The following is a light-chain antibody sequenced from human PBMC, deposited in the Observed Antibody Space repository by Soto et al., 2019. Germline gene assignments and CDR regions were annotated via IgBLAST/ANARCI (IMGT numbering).Light chain of an antibody. CDR1: QSISSY. CDR2: AAS. CDR3: QQSYSTPQGFT. V-gene: IGKV1-39*01. J-gene: IGKJ3*01. Sequence: MTQSPSSLSASVGDRVTITCRASQSISSYLNWYQQKPGKAPKLPIYAASSLQSGVPSRFSGSGSGTDFTLTISSLQPEDFATYYCQQSYSTPQGFTFGPGTKVDIK.